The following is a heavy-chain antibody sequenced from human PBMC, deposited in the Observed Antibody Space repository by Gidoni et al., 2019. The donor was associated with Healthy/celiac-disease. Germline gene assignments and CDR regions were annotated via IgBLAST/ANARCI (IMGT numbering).Heavy chain of an antibody. J-gene: IGHJ4*02. V-gene: IGHV3-11*06. Sequence: QVQLVESGGGLVTPGGSLRLSCATSGFTFSDYYMSWIRQAPGKGLEWVSYISSSSSYTNYADSVKGRFTISRDNAKNSLYLQMNSLRAEDTAVYYCARVDDSSGYYDNIDYWGQGTLVTVSS. D-gene: IGHD3-22*01. CDR1: GFTFSDYY. CDR2: ISSSSSYT. CDR3: ARVDDSSGYYDNIDY.